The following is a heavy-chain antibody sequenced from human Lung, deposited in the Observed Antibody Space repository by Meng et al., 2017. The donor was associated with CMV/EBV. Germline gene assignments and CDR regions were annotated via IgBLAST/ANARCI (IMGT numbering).Heavy chain of an antibody. CDR2: ISSSSSAI. D-gene: IGHD6-19*01. CDR3: SRKPRYSSGCYDY. CDR1: GFILSRHS. Sequence: GESLKISCAASGFILSRHSMNWVRQAPGKGLEWVSSISSSSSAIYYSDLVEGRSIVCRDYDKNSLYLQRDSLRVDDTAVYYCSRKPRYSSGCYDYWGQGTLVTVSS. V-gene: IGHV3-21*01. J-gene: IGHJ4*02.